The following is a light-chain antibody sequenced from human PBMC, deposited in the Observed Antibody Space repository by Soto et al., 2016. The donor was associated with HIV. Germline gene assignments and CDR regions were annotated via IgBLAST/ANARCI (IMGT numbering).Light chain of an antibody. J-gene: IGKJ1*01. CDR3: QQYNPYLWT. CDR2: MAS. V-gene: IGKV1-9*01. CDR1: QGISSY. Sequence: DIQLTQSPSFLSASVGDRVTITCRASQGISSYLAWYQQKPGKAPKLLIYMASTLESGVPSRFSGSGSGTEFTLTISSLQPEDFATYYCQQYNPYLWTFGQGTKVEIK.